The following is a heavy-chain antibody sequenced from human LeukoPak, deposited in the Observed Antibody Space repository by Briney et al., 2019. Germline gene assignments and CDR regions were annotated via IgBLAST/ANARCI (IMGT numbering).Heavy chain of an antibody. D-gene: IGHD1-26*01. CDR1: GFTFNGSA. Sequence: GGSLRLSCAASGFTFNGSAMHWVRQASGKGLEWVGRMRSKANNYATAYAASVKGRFTISRDDSKNMAYLQMNNLKTEDTAVYYCTPSTGWEPTDYWGQGTLVTVSS. CDR3: TPSTGWEPTDY. CDR2: MRSKANNYAT. J-gene: IGHJ4*02. V-gene: IGHV3-73*01.